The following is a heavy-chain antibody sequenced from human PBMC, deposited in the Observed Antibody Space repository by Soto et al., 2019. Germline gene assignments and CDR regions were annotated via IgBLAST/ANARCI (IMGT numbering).Heavy chain of an antibody. CDR1: GFNFRSYA. V-gene: IGHV3-23*01. Sequence: DVELSESGGGLVQPGGSLRLSCAASGFNFRSYAMSWVRRAPGKGLEWVSAISGSGGTSYFADSVRGRFTISRDNSKNTLYLPLSSLRVEDTAEDFCAKGRGSSWTIDYWGHGTLVTVS. J-gene: IGHJ4*01. CDR3: AKGRGSSWTIDY. CDR2: ISGSGGTS. D-gene: IGHD6-13*01.